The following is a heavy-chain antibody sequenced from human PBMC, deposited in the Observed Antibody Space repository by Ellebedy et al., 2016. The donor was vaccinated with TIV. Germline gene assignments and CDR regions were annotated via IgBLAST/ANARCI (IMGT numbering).Heavy chain of an antibody. V-gene: IGHV3-23*01. Sequence: PGGSLRLSCEGSGFTFSDHSMSWVRRAPGKGLEWVGSISAGGGSAYYGDSSKCRFTLSRDNVKNTVSLQMNNLRAEDTAVYFCAKSHIGVAGYYDYWGQGILVTVTS. CDR2: ISAGGGSA. CDR3: AKSHIGVAGYYDY. J-gene: IGHJ4*02. D-gene: IGHD3-22*01. CDR1: GFTFSDHS.